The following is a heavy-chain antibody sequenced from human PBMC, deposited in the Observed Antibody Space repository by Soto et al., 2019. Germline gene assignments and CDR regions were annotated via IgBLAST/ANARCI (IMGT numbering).Heavy chain of an antibody. D-gene: IGHD1-7*01. CDR2: ISAYNGDT. CDR1: GYSFTNYG. CDR3: ARELNAITGTTTVCFDP. J-gene: IGHJ5*02. V-gene: IGHV1-18*01. Sequence: ASVKVSCKASGYSFTNYGVTWVRQAPGQVLEGMGWISAYNGDTDYAQSLQGRVTMTTDASTSTAYMELRSLRSDDTAVYYCARELNAITGTTTVCFDPWGQGTMLTVSS.